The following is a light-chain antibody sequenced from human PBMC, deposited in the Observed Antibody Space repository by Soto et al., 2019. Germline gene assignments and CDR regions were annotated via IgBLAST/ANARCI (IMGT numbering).Light chain of an antibody. Sequence: QSALTQPASVSGSPGQSITISCTGTSSDVGSYNYVSWYQQHPGKAPKLMIYEVSDRPSGISSRFSGSTDGSSNSASLTISGLQTEDEADYYCQSYDSSFVMFGGGTKLTV. V-gene: IGLV2-14*01. J-gene: IGLJ3*02. CDR3: QSYDSSFVM. CDR1: SSDVGSYNY. CDR2: EVS.